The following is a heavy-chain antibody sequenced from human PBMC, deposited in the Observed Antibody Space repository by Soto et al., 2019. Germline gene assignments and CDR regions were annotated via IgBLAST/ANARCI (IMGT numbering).Heavy chain of an antibody. Sequence: QVQLVESGGGVVQPGRSLSLSGAASEFTFSGYAIHWARKAPGKGLGWVAVISYDGSNKYYEDSVKGRFTISRDNSKNTLYLQMNSLRAEDTAVYYCARDQSAADDNWFDPWGQGTLVTVSS. J-gene: IGHJ5*02. V-gene: IGHV3-30-3*01. CDR3: ARDQSAADDNWFDP. D-gene: IGHD6-13*01. CDR2: ISYDGSNK. CDR1: EFTFSGYA.